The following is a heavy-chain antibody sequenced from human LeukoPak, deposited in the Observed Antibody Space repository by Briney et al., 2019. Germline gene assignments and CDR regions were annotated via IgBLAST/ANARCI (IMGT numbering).Heavy chain of an antibody. CDR1: GGTFSSYS. CDR2: IIPIFGTA. J-gene: IGHJ6*02. V-gene: IGHV1-69*13. D-gene: IGHD3-10*01. Sequence: SVKVSCKASGGTFSSYSISWVRQAPGQGLEWMGGIIPIFGTADYAQKFQGRLTITADEFTSTAHMELSSLRSEDTAVYYCARGATYSFYSGSDRISLPPNYYHYSGMDVWGQGTTVTVSS. CDR3: ARGATYSFYSGSDRISLPPNYYHYSGMDV.